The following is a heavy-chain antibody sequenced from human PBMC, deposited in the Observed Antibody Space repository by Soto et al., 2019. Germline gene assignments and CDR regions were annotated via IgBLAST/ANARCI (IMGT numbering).Heavy chain of an antibody. Sequence: PGGSLRLSCAASGFTFSSYAMSWVRQAPGKGLEWVPAISGSGGSTYYADSVKGRFTISRDNSKNTLYLQMNSLRAEDTAVYYCAKDVYYYDSSGYLRFDYWGQGTLVTVSS. CDR2: ISGSGGST. V-gene: IGHV3-23*01. J-gene: IGHJ4*02. D-gene: IGHD3-22*01. CDR1: GFTFSSYA. CDR3: AKDVYYYDSSGYLRFDY.